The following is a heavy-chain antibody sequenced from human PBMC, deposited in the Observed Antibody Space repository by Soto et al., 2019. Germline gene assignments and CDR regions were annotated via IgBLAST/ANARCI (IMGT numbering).Heavy chain of an antibody. CDR3: ARARWYDAFDV. CDR2: IYHSGNT. D-gene: IGHD2-15*01. V-gene: IGHV4-30-2*01. J-gene: IGHJ3*01. CDR1: GGSISSGGYS. Sequence: PSETLSLTCAVSGGSISSGGYSWSWIRQPPGKGLEWIGYIYHSGNTYYSPSLKSRVTISVDMSKNQFSLKLNSVTAADTAVYYCARARWYDAFDVWGQGTVVTVSS.